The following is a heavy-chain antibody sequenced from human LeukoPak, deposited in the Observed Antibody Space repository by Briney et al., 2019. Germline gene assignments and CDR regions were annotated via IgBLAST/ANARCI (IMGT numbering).Heavy chain of an antibody. V-gene: IGHV3-30*02. Sequence: SGGSLRLSCAASGFTFSSYGVHWVRQAPGKGLEWVAFIRYDGSNKYYADSVKGRFTISRDNSKNTLYLQMNSLRAEDTAVYYCARVTYGSGTYGAFDYWGQGTLVTVSS. CDR1: GFTFSSYG. D-gene: IGHD3-10*01. J-gene: IGHJ4*02. CDR2: IRYDGSNK. CDR3: ARVTYGSGTYGAFDY.